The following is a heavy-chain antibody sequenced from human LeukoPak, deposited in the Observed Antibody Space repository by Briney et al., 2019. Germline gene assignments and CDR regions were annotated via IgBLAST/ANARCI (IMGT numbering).Heavy chain of an antibody. J-gene: IGHJ5*02. V-gene: IGHV1-69*05. CDR3: ARSSRFSCSSTSCYYGWFDP. CDR2: IIPIFGTA. CDR1: GGTFSSYA. Sequence: GASVRVSCKASGGTFSSYAISWVRQAPGQGLEWTGGIIPIFGTANYAQKFQGRVTITTDESTSTAYMELSSLRSEDTAVYYCARSSRFSCSSTSCYYGWFDPWGQGTLVTVSS. D-gene: IGHD2-2*01.